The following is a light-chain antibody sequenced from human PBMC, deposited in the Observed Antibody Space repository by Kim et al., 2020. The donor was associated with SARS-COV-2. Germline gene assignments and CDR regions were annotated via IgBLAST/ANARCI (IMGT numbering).Light chain of an antibody. J-gene: IGLJ1*01. Sequence: QPVLTQPPSASASLGASVTLTCTLSSGYSNYKVDWYQQRPGKGPRFVMRVGTGGIVGSKGDGIPDRFSVLASGLNRYLTIKDIQEEDESDYYCGADHGSGGNFVYVFGTGTKVAVL. V-gene: IGLV9-49*01. CDR3: GADHGSGGNFVYV. CDR1: SGYSNYK. CDR2: VGTGGIVG.